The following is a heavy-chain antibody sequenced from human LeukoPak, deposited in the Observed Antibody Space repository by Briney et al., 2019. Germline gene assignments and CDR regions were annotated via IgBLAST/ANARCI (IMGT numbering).Heavy chain of an antibody. CDR3: ARVLGGYYGSGSYYKILREDAFDI. D-gene: IGHD3-10*01. J-gene: IGHJ3*02. CDR2: ISAYNGNT. V-gene: IGHV1-18*01. CDR1: GYTFTSYG. Sequence: GASVKVSCKASGYTFTSYGISWVRQAPGQGLEWMGWISAYNGNTNYAQKLQGRVTMTTDTSTSTAYMELRSLRSDDTAVYYCARVLGGYYGSGSYYKILREDAFDIWGQGTMVTVSS.